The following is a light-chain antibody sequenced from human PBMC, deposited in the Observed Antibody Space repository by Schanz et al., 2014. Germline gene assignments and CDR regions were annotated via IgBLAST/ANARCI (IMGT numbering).Light chain of an antibody. CDR3: SSYTSSRTLV. CDR2: DVN. Sequence: QSALTQSASVSGSPGQSITISCTGTSSDVGSYNYVSWYRQHPGKAPKLVIYDVNNRPSGVSNRFSGSKSGNTASLTISGLQAEDEADYYCSSYTSSRTLVFGGGTKLTVL. CDR1: SSDVGSYNY. J-gene: IGLJ2*01. V-gene: IGLV2-14*01.